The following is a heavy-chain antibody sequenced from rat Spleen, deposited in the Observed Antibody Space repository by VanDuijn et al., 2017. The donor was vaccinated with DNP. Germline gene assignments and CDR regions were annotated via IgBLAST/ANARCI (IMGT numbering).Heavy chain of an antibody. V-gene: IGHV4-2*01. J-gene: IGHJ2*01. Sequence: EVKLVESGGGLVQPGRSLKLSCVASGFNFNDYWMRWVRQAPGKGLEWIGEINKDSRIIKYSPSLKDKFTISRDNAQNTLYLQMSKLGSEDTAIYYCARGPNYGGYADYFDYWGQGVMVTVSS. CDR1: GFNFNDYW. D-gene: IGHD1-11*01. CDR3: ARGPNYGGYADYFDY. CDR2: INKDSRII.